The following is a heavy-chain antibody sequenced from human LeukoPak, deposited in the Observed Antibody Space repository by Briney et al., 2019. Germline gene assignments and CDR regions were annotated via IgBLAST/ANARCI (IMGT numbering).Heavy chain of an antibody. CDR1: GFTFDDYD. J-gene: IGHJ3*02. CDR3: GKVNRRRWLLLLHAFDI. Sequence: GSLRLSCAASGFTFDDYDMHWVRQAPGKGLEWVSLISADGGSTYYADSVKGRFTISRDNSKNSRYLQMNSLRTEDTALYYYGKVNRRRWLLLLHAFDIWGEGTMVTVSS. D-gene: IGHD3-22*01. V-gene: IGHV3-43*02. CDR2: ISADGGST.